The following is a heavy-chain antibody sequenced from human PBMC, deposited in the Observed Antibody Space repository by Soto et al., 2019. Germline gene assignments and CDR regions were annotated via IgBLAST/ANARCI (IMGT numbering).Heavy chain of an antibody. Sequence: QVQLVESGGGVVQPGGSLRLSCTTSGFTFNTYGMHWVRQAPGKGLAWVAIIWYDGSNKYYADSVKGRFTISRDNSKYTLYLQMNSLRAEDTSLYYCARSDCTGAYCYSWPFNYGVDVWGQGTTVTVSS. D-gene: IGHD2-21*02. CDR2: IWYDGSNK. J-gene: IGHJ6*02. CDR3: ARSDCTGAYCYSWPFNYGVDV. CDR1: GFTFNTYG. V-gene: IGHV3-33*08.